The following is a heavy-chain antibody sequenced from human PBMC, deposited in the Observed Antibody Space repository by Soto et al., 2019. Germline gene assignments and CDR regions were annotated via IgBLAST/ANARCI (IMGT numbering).Heavy chain of an antibody. V-gene: IGHV3-48*03. CDR3: ARRASR. J-gene: IGHJ3*01. CDR1: GFTFSSSE. CDR2: FHPSAQPI. D-gene: IGHD1-26*01. Sequence: GGSLRLSCAVSGFTFSSSEMYWVRQAPGEGLDWISYFHPSAQPIFYADSVKGRFTISRDNANNSLFLQMNSVRAEDTAVYYCARRASRWGQGTMVTVSS.